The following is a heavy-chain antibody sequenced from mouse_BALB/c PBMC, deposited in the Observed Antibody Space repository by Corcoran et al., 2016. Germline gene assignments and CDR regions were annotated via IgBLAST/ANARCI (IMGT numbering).Heavy chain of an antibody. CDR2: ISYDGSN. J-gene: IGHJ1*01. Sequence: DVQLQESGPGLVKPSQSLSLTCSVTGYSITSGYYWNWIRQFPGNKLEWMGSISYDGSNNYNPSLKNRISITRDTSKNQFFLKLNSVTTEDTATYYCAITTATYFDVWGAGTTVTVSS. CDR3: AITTATYFDV. D-gene: IGHD1-2*01. CDR1: GYSITSGYY. V-gene: IGHV3-6*02.